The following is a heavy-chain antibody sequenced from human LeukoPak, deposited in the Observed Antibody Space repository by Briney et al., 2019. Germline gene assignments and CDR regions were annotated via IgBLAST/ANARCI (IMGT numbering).Heavy chain of an antibody. CDR2: IKSDGSAT. CDR3: ARSNSSGWYYFDY. Sequence: GGSLRLSCAASGFTFSSYWMHWVRQAPGRGLVWVSRIKSDGSATSNADSVKGRFTISRDNAKNTLYLQMNSLRAEDTAVYYCARSNSSGWYYFDYWGQGTLVTVSS. V-gene: IGHV3-74*01. CDR1: GFTFSSYW. D-gene: IGHD6-19*01. J-gene: IGHJ4*02.